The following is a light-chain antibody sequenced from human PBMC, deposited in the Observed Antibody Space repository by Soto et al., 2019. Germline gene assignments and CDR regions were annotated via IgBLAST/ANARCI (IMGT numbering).Light chain of an antibody. J-gene: IGKJ1*01. V-gene: IGKV1-9*01. Sequence: IQLTQSPSSLSASVGDRVTITCRASQGITSYLAWYQQKAGKAPKLLIYAASTLQSGVPSRFSGSGSGTEFTLTISSLQSEDFAVYYCQQSNNWPWTFGQGTKVDIK. CDR2: AAS. CDR3: QQSNNWPWT. CDR1: QGITSY.